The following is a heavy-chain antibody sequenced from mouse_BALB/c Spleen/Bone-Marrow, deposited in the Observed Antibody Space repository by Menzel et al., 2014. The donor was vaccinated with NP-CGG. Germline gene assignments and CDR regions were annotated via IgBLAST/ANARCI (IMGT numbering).Heavy chain of an antibody. CDR2: INSNGGTT. Sequence: EVMLVESGGGLVQPGGSLKLSCAASGFTFSNYGMSWVRQTPDKRLDLVATINSNGGTTYYPDSVKGRFTISRDNAKNTLYLLMGSLKSEDTAMYFCARGLYYVAYGPGFAYWGQGTLVTVSA. J-gene: IGHJ3*01. CDR1: GFTFSNYG. V-gene: IGHV5-6-3*01. CDR3: ARGLYYVAYGPGFAY. D-gene: IGHD2-13*01.